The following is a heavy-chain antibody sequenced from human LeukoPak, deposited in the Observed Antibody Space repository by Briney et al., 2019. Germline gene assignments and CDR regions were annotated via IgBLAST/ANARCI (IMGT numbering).Heavy chain of an antibody. CDR3: ARGPITMVRGAGNDYYYYYMDV. D-gene: IGHD3-10*01. Sequence: ASVKVSCKASGGTFSSYAISWVRQAPGQGLEWMGGIIPIFGTANYAQKFQGRVTITTDESTSTAYMELSSLRSEDTAVYYCARGPITMVRGAGNDYYYYYMDVWGKGTTVTVSS. CDR1: GGTFSSYA. CDR2: IIPIFGTA. V-gene: IGHV1-69*05. J-gene: IGHJ6*03.